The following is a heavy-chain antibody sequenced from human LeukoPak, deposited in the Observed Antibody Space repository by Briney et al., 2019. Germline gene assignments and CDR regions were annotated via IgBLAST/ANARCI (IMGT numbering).Heavy chain of an antibody. CDR1: GDSVSSNSAA. V-gene: IGHV6-1*01. CDR2: TYYRSKWYN. CDR3: ARDRAAQGEGIAAADRYYYGMDV. D-gene: IGHD6-13*01. Sequence: SQTLSLTCAISGDSVSSNSAAWNWIRQSPSRGLEWLGRTYYRSKWYNDYAVSLKSRITINPDTSKNQFSLQLNSVTPEDTAVYYCARDRAAQGEGIAAADRYYYGMDVWGQGTTVTVSS. J-gene: IGHJ6*02.